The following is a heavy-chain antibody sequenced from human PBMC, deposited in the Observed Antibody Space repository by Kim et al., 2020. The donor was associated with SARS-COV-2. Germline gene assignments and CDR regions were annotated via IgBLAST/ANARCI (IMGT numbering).Heavy chain of an antibody. Sequence: SETLSLTCAVYGGSFSGYYWSWIRQPPGKGLEWIGEINHSGSTNYNPSLKSRVTISVDTSKNQFSLKLSSVTAADTAVYYCARGPHSVLSNTLPFDYWGQGTLVTVSS. V-gene: IGHV4-34*01. CDR2: INHSGST. CDR1: GGSFSGYY. CDR3: ARGPHSVLSNTLPFDY. J-gene: IGHJ4*02. D-gene: IGHD3-16*01.